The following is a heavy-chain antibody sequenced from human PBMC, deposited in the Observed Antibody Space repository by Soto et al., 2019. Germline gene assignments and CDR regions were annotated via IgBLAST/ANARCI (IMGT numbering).Heavy chain of an antibody. CDR1: GFTFSSYA. Sequence: EVQLVESGGGLVQPGGSLRLSCAASGFTFSSYAMHWVRQAPGKGLEYVSDITSNGGNTDYASSVKGRFTISTDNCKSTLYLQIGRLRAEDVAVYYWSRHIPIGSGMDLWSQGTTVTVSS. CDR3: SRHIPIGSGMDL. D-gene: IGHD2-21*01. J-gene: IGHJ6*02. CDR2: ITSNGGNT. V-gene: IGHV3-64*01.